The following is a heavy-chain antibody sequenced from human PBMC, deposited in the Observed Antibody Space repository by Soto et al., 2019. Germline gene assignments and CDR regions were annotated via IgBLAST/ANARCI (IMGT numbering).Heavy chain of an antibody. J-gene: IGHJ4*02. Sequence: PGGSLRLSCAASGFAFNTYSMDWVRQAPGKGPEWVSSISSTSGNRNYADSVKGRFTISRDNGKNSLFLQMDSLRVEDTAVYYCARVGYYDFWSGQNFFDYWGLGTLVTVSS. CDR2: ISSTSGNR. D-gene: IGHD3-3*01. CDR3: ARVGYYDFWSGQNFFDY. V-gene: IGHV3-21*01. CDR1: GFAFNTYS.